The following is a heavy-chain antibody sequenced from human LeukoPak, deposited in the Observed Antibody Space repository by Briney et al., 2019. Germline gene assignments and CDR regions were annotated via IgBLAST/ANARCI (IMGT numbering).Heavy chain of an antibody. CDR2: ISAYNGNT. J-gene: IGHJ4*02. Sequence: ASVKVSCKASGYTFTSYGISWVRQAPGQGLEWMGWISAYNGNTNYAQKLQGRVTMTTDTSTSTAYMELRSLRSDDTAVYYCARGIAVAGTGRGYYFDYWGQGTLVTVSS. D-gene: IGHD6-19*01. V-gene: IGHV1-18*01. CDR1: GYTFTSYG. CDR3: ARGIAVAGTGRGYYFDY.